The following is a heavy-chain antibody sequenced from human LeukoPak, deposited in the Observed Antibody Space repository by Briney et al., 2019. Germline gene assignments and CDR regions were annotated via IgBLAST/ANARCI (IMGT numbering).Heavy chain of an antibody. CDR1: GGSIRSGRYY. V-gene: IGHV4-31*03. CDR3: ARATYDILTGYYLDY. D-gene: IGHD3-9*01. Sequence: PSETLSLTCTVSGGSIRSGRYYWSWIRQHTGKGLELIGYIYYSGSTYYSPSLKSRVTISMDTSKNQFSLKLSSVTAADTAVYYCARATYDILTGYYLDYWGQGTLVTVSS. CDR2: IYYSGST. J-gene: IGHJ4*02.